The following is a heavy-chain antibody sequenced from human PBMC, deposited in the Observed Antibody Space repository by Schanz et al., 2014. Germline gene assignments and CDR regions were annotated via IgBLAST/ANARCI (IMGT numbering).Heavy chain of an antibody. CDR3: ARGGSVATIAPYTWFDP. Sequence: QVQLQESGPGLVKPSQTLSLTCTVSGGSISSATYYWSWVRQPAGKGLEWIGRIYSRGSSTYNPARRSRVTITIATTNNQSPRKRTSVTAADTAVYYCARGGSVATIAPYTWFDPWGQGTLVTVSS. J-gene: IGHJ5*02. CDR1: GGSISSATYY. CDR2: IYSRGSS. V-gene: IGHV4-61*02. D-gene: IGHD5-12*01.